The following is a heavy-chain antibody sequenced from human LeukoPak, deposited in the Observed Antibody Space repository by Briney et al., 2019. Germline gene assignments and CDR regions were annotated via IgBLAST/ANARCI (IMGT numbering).Heavy chain of an antibody. CDR1: GFTVSSNF. J-gene: IGHJ4*02. CDR3: ARDYGSSGYYRVFYY. V-gene: IGHV3-53*01. Sequence: GGSLRLSCAASGFTVSSNFMSWVRQAPGKGLEWVSVIYSGGRTYYADSVKGRFTISRDNSKNTLYLQMNSLRAEDTAVYYCARDYGSSGYYRVFYYWGQGTLVTVSS. D-gene: IGHD3-22*01. CDR2: IYSGGRT.